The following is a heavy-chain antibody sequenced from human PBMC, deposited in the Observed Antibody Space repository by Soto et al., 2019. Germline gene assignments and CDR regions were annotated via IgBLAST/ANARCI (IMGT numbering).Heavy chain of an antibody. Sequence: QPGGSLILSCAASEFTFSSYWMEWVRQAPGKGLEWVSNIKEDGGKKYYVDSVKGRFTISRDNSKNTLYLQMNSLRAEDTAVYYCAKESGGWAYYYCYMDVWGEGTTVTVS. J-gene: IGHJ6*03. CDR1: EFTFSSYW. V-gene: IGHV3-7*03. CDR2: IKEDGGKK. CDR3: AKESGGWAYYYCYMDV. D-gene: IGHD2-15*01.